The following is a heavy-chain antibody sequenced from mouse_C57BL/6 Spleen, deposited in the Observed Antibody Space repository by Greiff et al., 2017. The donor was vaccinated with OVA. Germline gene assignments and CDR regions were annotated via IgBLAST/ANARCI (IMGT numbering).Heavy chain of an antibody. D-gene: IGHD2-1*01. CDR2: IYWDDDK. J-gene: IGHJ4*01. CDR1: GFSLSTSGMG. CDR3: ARALEIYYNYYAMDY. V-gene: IGHV8-12*01. Sequence: QVQLKESGPGILQSSQTLSLTCSFSGFSLSTSGMGVSWIRQPSGKGLEWLAHIYWDDDKRYNPSLKSRLTISKDTSRNQVFLKITSVDTADTATYYCARALEIYYNYYAMDYWGQGTSVTVSS.